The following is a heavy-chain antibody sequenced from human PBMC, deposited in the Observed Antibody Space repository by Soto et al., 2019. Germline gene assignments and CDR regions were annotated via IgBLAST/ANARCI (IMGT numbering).Heavy chain of an antibody. D-gene: IGHD6-19*01. CDR2: INPSGGNT. Sequence: ASVKVSCKASGYTFITYYIHWVRQAPGQGLEWMGIINPSGGNTAYAQKFQGRVTMTRDTSTSTVYMELSSLRSEDTAVYYCARQRYSNGWYALDSWGHGIFVTVS. J-gene: IGHJ5*01. CDR1: GYTFITYY. V-gene: IGHV1-46*01. CDR3: ARQRYSNGWYALDS.